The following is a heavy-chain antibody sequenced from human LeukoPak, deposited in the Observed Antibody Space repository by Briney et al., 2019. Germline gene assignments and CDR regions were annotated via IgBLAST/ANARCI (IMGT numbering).Heavy chain of an antibody. V-gene: IGHV1-2*02. CDR1: GYTFPGFY. Sequence: GASVKVSCKASGYTFPGFYIHWVRQAPGQGLEWMGWINPNSGDTNYAQKFQGRVTMTRDTSISTAYMEMSGLRSDDTAVYYCARDWKYYTSGSLSGYWGQGTLVTVSS. CDR3: ARDWKYYTSGSLSGY. J-gene: IGHJ4*02. D-gene: IGHD3-10*01. CDR2: INPNSGDT.